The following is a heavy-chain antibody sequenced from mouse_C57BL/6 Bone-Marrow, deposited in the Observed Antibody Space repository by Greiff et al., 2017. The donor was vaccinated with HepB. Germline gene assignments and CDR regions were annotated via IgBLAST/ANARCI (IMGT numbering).Heavy chain of an antibody. Sequence: EVQLVESGGDLVKPGGSLKLSCAASGFTFSSYGMSWVRQTPDKRLEWVATISSGGSYTYYPDSVKGRFTISRDNAKNTLYLQVSSLKSEDTAMYYCARQCTTVVADYWGQGTTLTVSS. CDR3: ARQCTTVVADY. CDR2: ISSGGSYT. V-gene: IGHV5-6*01. D-gene: IGHD1-1*01. CDR1: GFTFSSYG. J-gene: IGHJ2*01.